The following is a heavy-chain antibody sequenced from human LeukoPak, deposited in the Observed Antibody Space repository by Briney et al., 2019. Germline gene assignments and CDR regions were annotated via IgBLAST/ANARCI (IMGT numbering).Heavy chain of an antibody. CDR1: GYTFTSYD. D-gene: IGHD1-7*01. CDR3: ARVKAGTTGIGDY. V-gene: IGHV1-8*01. CDR2: MNPNSGNT. Sequence: ASVKVSCKASGYTFTSYDINWVRQATGQGLEWMGWMNPNSGNTGYAQKFQGRVTMTRNTSISTAYMGLSRLRSDDTAVYYCARVKAGTTGIGDYWGQGTLVTVSS. J-gene: IGHJ4*02.